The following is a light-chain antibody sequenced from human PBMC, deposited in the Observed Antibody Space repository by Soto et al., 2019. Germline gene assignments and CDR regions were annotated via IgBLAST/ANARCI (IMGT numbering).Light chain of an antibody. CDR2: EVS. V-gene: IGLV2-11*01. CDR1: SSDVGGYNY. CDR3: CSNAGNVGV. Sequence: QSALTQPPSVSGSPGQSVTISCTGTSSDVGGYNYVSWFQQHPGKAPKVMISEVSKRPSGVPDRFSGSKSGNTASLTISGLQAEDEADYYCCSNAGNVGVFGTGTKLTVL. J-gene: IGLJ1*01.